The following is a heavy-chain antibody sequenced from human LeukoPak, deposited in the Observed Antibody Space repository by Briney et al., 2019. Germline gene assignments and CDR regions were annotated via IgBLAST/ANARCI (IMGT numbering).Heavy chain of an antibody. J-gene: IGHJ4*02. V-gene: IGHV3-74*01. CDR2: INSDGSST. D-gene: IGHD6-19*01. Sequence: AGGSLRLSCAASGLTFSSSWMHWVRQAPGKGLVWVSSINSDGSSTRYADSVKGRFTISRDNAKDTLYLQMNSLRAEDTAVYYCAKDRGSSGWYYFDYWGQGTLVTVSS. CDR3: AKDRGSSGWYYFDY. CDR1: GLTFSSSW.